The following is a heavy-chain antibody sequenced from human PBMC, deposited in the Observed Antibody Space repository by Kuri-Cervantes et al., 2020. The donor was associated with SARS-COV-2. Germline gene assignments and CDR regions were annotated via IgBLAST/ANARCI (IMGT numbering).Heavy chain of an antibody. CDR3: ARDQCVVGTLDI. CDR1: GGSISSYY. V-gene: IGHV4-59*01. J-gene: IGHJ3*02. D-gene: IGHD2-15*01. CDR2: IYYSGST. Sequence: SETLSLTCTVSGGSISSYYWSWIRQPPGKGLEWIGYIYYSGSTNYNPALKSRFPISVDTPKNQFTLKLRSVTAADTAVYYCARDQCVVGTLDIWGQGTMVTVSS.